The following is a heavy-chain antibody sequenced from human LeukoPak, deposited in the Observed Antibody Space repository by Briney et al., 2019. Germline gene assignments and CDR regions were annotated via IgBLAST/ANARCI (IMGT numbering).Heavy chain of an antibody. J-gene: IGHJ6*03. CDR1: GFTFSRCS. Sequence: PGGSLRLSCAASGFTFSRCSMNWVRQAPGKGLEWVASISSTSTFIYSADSVKGRFTISRDTAKNSLFLQMNSLRAEDTAIYYCARDYFDSSDYPQTYYYYYMDVWGKETTVTVSS. V-gene: IGHV3-21*01. D-gene: IGHD3-22*01. CDR2: ISSTSTFI. CDR3: ARDYFDSSDYPQTYYYYYMDV.